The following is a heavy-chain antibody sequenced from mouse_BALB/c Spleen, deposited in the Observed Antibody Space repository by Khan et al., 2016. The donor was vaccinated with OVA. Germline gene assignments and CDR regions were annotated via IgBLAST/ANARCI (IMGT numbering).Heavy chain of an antibody. CDR1: GFTFSNYW. CDR2: IRLKSDDYVT. Sequence: EVQLEVSGGGLVQPGGSMKLSCVASGFTFSNYWMNWVRQSPEKGLEWVAEIRLKSDDYVTHYAEYVKGRFTISRAASKSRFYLQMNNLRAEDTGIYYCWIRLWGQGTTLTVSS. V-gene: IGHV6-6*02. J-gene: IGHJ2*01. D-gene: IGHD1-2*01. CDR3: WIRL.